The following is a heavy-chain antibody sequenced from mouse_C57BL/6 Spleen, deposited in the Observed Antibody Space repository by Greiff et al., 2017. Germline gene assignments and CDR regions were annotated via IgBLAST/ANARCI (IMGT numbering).Heavy chain of an antibody. D-gene: IGHD1-1*01. V-gene: IGHV1-64*01. J-gene: IGHJ3*01. CDR3: AREETYYYGSSYLFAY. Sequence: QVQLQQPGAELVKPGASVKLSCKASGYTFTSYWMHWVKQRPGQGLEWIGMIHPNSGSTNYNEKFKSKATLTVDKSSSTAYMQLSSLTSEDSAVYYCAREETYYYGSSYLFAYWGQGTLVTVSA. CDR2: IHPNSGST. CDR1: GYTFTSYW.